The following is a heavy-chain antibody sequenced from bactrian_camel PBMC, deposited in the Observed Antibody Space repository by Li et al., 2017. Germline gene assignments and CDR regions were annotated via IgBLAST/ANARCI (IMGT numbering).Heavy chain of an antibody. V-gene: IGHV3S67*01. Sequence: VQLVESGGGLVHPGGSLRLSCADSGFTFSVYAMSWVRQAPGKERDGGEGVAVLGRSGSEYYTSAVKGRFTISRDNAKKTIALQMNRLKSEDSAVYYCTTRPLWQTNYWGQGTQVTVS. CDR2: LGRSGSE. CDR1: GFTFSVYA. J-gene: IGHJ4*01. CDR3: TTRPLWQTNY. D-gene: IGHD7*01.